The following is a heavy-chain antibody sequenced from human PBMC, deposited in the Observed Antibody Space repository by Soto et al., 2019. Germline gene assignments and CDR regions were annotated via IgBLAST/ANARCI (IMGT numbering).Heavy chain of an antibody. D-gene: IGHD4-4*01. CDR2: IYSGGSF. Sequence: PGGSLRLSCEASGFTVGNTYMSWVRQSPGKGLEWVSDIYSGGSFFYTDSVKGRFTISRDNSKNTLYLQMSSLRFDDTAVYYCARGWRGTYSYLDYWGQGILVTVSS. J-gene: IGHJ4*02. V-gene: IGHV3-53*01. CDR3: ARGWRGTYSYLDY. CDR1: GFTVGNTY.